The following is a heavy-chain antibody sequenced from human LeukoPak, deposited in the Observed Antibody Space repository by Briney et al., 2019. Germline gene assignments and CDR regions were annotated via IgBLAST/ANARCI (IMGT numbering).Heavy chain of an antibody. Sequence: GVSLRLSCAASGFVFSSFGMHWVRQAPGKGPDWVANISKDGSNKYYGDSVKGRFTISRDNSKNTLYLQMDSLRGEDTAAYYCAKEEDGYWGQGTLVTVSS. CDR3: AKEEDGY. CDR1: GFVFSSFG. D-gene: IGHD2-15*01. V-gene: IGHV3-30*18. CDR2: ISKDGSNK. J-gene: IGHJ4*02.